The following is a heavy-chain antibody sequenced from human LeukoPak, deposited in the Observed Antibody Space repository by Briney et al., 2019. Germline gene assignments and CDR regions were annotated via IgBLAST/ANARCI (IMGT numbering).Heavy chain of an antibody. J-gene: IGHJ5*02. CDR3: ARMGSWYGNWFDP. D-gene: IGHD6-13*01. CDR2: ISSSSSYI. Sequence: PGGSLRLSCAASGFTFSSYSMNWVRQAPGKGLEWVSSISSSSSYIYYADSVKGRFTISRDNAKNSLHLQMNSLRAEDTAVYYCARMGSWYGNWFDPWGQGTLVTVSS. V-gene: IGHV3-21*01. CDR1: GFTFSSYS.